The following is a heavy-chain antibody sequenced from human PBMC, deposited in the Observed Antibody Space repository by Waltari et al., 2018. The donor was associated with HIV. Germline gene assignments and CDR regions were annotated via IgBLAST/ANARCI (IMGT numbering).Heavy chain of an antibody. J-gene: IGHJ3*01. CDR1: GLTFRNYA. CDR3: AKDWENDSNGYSYLGAFDL. D-gene: IGHD3-22*01. CDR2: ISGFAGSI. V-gene: IGHV3-23*01. Sequence: EVHVLESGGGSVQPGGSLRLSCAASGLTFRNYAMTWVRQAPGEGLEWVSTISGFAGSIYYADSVKGRFTIARDNFKYTLFLQMNSLSVEDTAIYYCAKDWENDSNGYSYLGAFDLWGPGTSVVVSS.